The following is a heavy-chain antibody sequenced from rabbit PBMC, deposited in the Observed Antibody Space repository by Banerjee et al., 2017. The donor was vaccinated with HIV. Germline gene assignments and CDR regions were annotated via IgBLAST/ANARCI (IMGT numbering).Heavy chain of an antibody. J-gene: IGHJ3*01. CDR3: ARDSNTWGNFYL. CDR2: IHAGSGTT. D-gene: IGHD3-1*01. CDR1: GFTISSSYW. V-gene: IGHV1S40*01. Sequence: QSLEESGGDLVKPGASLTLTCTASGFTISSSYWICWVRQAPGKGLEWIACIHAGSGTTYYANWAKGRFTISKTSSTTVTLQMTSLTAADTAIYFCARDSNTWGNFYLRGQGTLVTVS.